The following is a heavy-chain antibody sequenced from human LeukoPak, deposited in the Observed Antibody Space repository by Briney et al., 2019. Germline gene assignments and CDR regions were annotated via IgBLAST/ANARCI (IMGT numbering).Heavy chain of an antibody. Sequence: GGSLRLSCAASGFTFRSYGMHWARQAPGKGPEWVAVISYDGSNKYYADSVKGRFTISRDNSKNTLYLQMNSLRAEDTAVYYCAKRGVTAPNPPDYWGQGTLVTVSS. D-gene: IGHD2-21*02. J-gene: IGHJ4*02. CDR1: GFTFRSYG. CDR2: ISYDGSNK. CDR3: AKRGVTAPNPPDY. V-gene: IGHV3-30*18.